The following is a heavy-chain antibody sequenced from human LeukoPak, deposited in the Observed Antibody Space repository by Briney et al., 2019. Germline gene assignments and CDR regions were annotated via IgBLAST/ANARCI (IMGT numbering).Heavy chain of an antibody. J-gene: IGHJ4*02. D-gene: IGHD4-11*01. CDR2: ISSSSSYI. CDR3: ARDGPPRTTVTTAFDY. Sequence: GGSLRLSCAASGFTFSSYSMNWVRQAPGKGLEWVSSISSSSSYIYYADSVKGRFTISRDNAKNSLYLQMNSLRAEDTAVYYCARDGPPRTTVTTAFDYWGQGTLVTVSS. CDR1: GFTFSSYS. V-gene: IGHV3-21*01.